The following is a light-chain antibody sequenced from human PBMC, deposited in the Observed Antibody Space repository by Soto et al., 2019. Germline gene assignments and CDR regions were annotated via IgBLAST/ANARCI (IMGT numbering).Light chain of an antibody. CDR1: QSVASAY. CDR2: GSS. Sequence: EIVLTQSPGTLSLSPGERATLSCRASQSVASAYLAWYQHKPGQAPRLLIYGSSSRAVGVPDRFSGSGSGTDFTLTISRLEPEDFAVYYCQQYASSRWTFGQGTKVEAK. V-gene: IGKV3-20*01. J-gene: IGKJ1*01. CDR3: QQYASSRWT.